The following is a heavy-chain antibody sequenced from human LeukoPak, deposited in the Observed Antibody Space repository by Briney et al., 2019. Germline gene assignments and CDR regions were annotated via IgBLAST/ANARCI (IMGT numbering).Heavy chain of an antibody. D-gene: IGHD2-2*01. CDR2: INPNSGGT. CDR1: GYTFTGYY. J-gene: IGHJ6*02. Sequence: ASVKVSCKASGYTFTGYYIHWVRQAPGQGLEWMGRINPNSGGTNYAQKFQGRVTMTRDTSISTAYMELSRLSSDDTAVYYCARELDCSSTSCYPQLDYYYGMDVWGQGTTVTVSS. CDR3: ARELDCSSTSCYPQLDYYYGMDV. V-gene: IGHV1-2*06.